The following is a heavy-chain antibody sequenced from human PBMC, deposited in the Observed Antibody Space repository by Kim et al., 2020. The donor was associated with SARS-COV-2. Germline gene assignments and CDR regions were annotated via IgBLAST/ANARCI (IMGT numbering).Heavy chain of an antibody. J-gene: IGHJ6*03. CDR2: INHSGST. CDR1: GGSFSGYY. CDR3: ARGYSNYPHSYYYYYMDV. D-gene: IGHD4-4*01. Sequence: SETLSLTCAVYGGSFSGYYWSWIRQPPGKGLEWIGEINHSGSTNYNPSLKSRVTISVDTSKNQFSLKLSSVTAADTAVYYCARGYSNYPHSYYYYYMDVWGKGTTVTVSS. V-gene: IGHV4-34*01.